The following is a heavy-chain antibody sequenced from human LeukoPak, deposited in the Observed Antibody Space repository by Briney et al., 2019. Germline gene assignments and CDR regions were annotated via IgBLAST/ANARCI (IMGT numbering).Heavy chain of an antibody. CDR3: AKDRDGADRIVL. V-gene: IGHV1-2*06. CDR2: LNPNTGHA. CDR1: AYDFTGYY. Sequence: GASVKVSCKVVAYDFTGYYIHWVRQAPGQGPEWMGRLNPNTGHAVYAFKFQGRATITRDTSSNTAYMEVTRLTSDDTALYYCAKDRDGADRIVLWGQGTLVTVSS. J-gene: IGHJ4*02. D-gene: IGHD5-24*01.